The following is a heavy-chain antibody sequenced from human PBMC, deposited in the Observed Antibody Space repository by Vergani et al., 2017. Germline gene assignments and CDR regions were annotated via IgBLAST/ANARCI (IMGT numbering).Heavy chain of an antibody. V-gene: IGHV3-72*01. D-gene: IGHD6-19*01. CDR2: SRNKARSYTT. CDR3: ARQVAVAGKWWGPYYYYGMDV. Sequence: EVQLVESGGGLVQPGGSLRLSCAASGFTLSDHVMDWVRQGPGKGLEWVGRSRNKARSYTTEYSASVKGRFTISRDDSRNSLYLQMNSLKTEDTAVYYCARQVAVAGKWWGPYYYYGMDVWGQGTTVTVSS. CDR1: GFTLSDHV. J-gene: IGHJ6*02.